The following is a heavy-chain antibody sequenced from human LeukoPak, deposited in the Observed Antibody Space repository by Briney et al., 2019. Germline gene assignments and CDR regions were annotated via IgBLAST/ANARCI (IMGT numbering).Heavy chain of an antibody. CDR1: GFTFSSYA. CDR2: ISYDGSNK. CDR3: AREYSSSWSYNTFDY. D-gene: IGHD6-13*01. Sequence: GGSLRLSCAASGFTFSSYAMHWVRQAPGKGLEWVAVISYDGSNKYYADSVKGRLTISRDNSKNTLYLQMNSLRAEDTAVYYCAREYSSSWSYNTFDYWGQGTLVTVSS. J-gene: IGHJ4*02. V-gene: IGHV3-30*04.